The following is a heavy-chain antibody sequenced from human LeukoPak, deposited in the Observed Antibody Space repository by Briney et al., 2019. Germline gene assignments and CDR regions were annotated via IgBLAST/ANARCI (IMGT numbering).Heavy chain of an antibody. Sequence: SVKVSCKASGGTFSSYAISWVRQAPGQGLEWMGGIISIFGTANYAQKFQGRVTITADESTSTVYMELSSLRSEDTAVYYCAREREAPTNWFDPWGQGTLVTVSS. CDR3: AREREAPTNWFDP. V-gene: IGHV1-69*13. CDR1: GGTFSSYA. CDR2: IISIFGTA. J-gene: IGHJ5*02.